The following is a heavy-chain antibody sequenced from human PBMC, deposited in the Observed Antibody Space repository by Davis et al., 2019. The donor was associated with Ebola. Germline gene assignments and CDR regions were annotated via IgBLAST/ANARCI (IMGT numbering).Heavy chain of an antibody. CDR2: IIPIFGTA. D-gene: IGHD2-15*01. CDR1: GGTFSSYA. Sequence: AASVKVSCKASGGTFSSYAISWVRQAPGQGLEWMGGIIPIFGTANYAQKFQGRVTITADESTSTAYMELSSLRSEDTAVYYCARDLGLGYCSGGSCYKYYYYGMDVWGKGTTVTVSS. CDR3: ARDLGLGYCSGGSCYKYYYYGMDV. V-gene: IGHV1-69*13. J-gene: IGHJ6*04.